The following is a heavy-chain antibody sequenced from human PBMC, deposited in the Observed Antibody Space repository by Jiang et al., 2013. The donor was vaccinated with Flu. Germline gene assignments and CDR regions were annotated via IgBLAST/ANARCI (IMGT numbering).Heavy chain of an antibody. Sequence: SWVRQAPGQGLEWMGWISAYNGNTNYAQKLQGRVTMTTDTSTSTAYMELRSLGSDDTAVYYCARTSDTAMVWRIDYWGQGTLVTVSS. CDR3: ARTSDTAMVWRIDY. D-gene: IGHD5-18*01. V-gene: IGHV1-18*01. CDR2: ISAYNGNT. J-gene: IGHJ4*02.